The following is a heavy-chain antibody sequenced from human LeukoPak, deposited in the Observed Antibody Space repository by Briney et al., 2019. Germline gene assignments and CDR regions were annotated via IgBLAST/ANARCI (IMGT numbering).Heavy chain of an antibody. CDR1: GFTFSSYS. CDR2: ISSSSSYI. Sequence: GGSLRLSCAASGFTFSSYSMNWVRQAPGKGLEWVSSISSSSSYIYYADSVKGRFTISRDNAKNSLYLQMNSLRAEDAAVYYCASWTRPGDYWGQGTLVTVSS. V-gene: IGHV3-21*01. D-gene: IGHD3/OR15-3a*01. J-gene: IGHJ4*02. CDR3: ASWTRPGDY.